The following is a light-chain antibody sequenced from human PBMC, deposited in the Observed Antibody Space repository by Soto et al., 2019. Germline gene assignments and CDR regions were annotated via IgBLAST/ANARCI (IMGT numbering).Light chain of an antibody. CDR2: DVS. Sequence: DAVVAQCSLSLPAXLGHXGSIXXXXSXXLLHITGDTFHFWYLQNPGHARQLLINDVSSRVSGVPDRFSGRGAGADFTLESSGVETDDVGIYYCIQSTKLPRTFAQGT. CDR3: IQSTKLPRT. CDR1: XXLLHITGDTF. V-gene: IGKV2-29*03. J-gene: IGKJ1*01.